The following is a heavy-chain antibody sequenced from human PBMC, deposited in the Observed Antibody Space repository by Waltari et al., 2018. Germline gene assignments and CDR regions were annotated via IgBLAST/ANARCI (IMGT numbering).Heavy chain of an antibody. CDR3: VRDFCDRTKCHGMDV. V-gene: IGHV3-30*04. Sequence: QVQLVGSGGGVVQPGRSLRLSCAASEFTFSSYAMHWVRQAPGKGLEWVAVISYNERNIYYVDSVKGRFTISRDNSKKTLYLQMNSLRPEDTAMYYCVRDFCDRTKCHGMDVWGQGTTVTVSS. J-gene: IGHJ6*02. CDR1: EFTFSSYA. CDR2: ISYNERNI. D-gene: IGHD3-22*01.